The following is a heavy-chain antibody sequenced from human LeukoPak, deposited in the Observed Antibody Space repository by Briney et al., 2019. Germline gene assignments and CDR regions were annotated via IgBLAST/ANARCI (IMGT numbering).Heavy chain of an antibody. J-gene: IGHJ4*02. CDR2: IWYDGSNT. CDR1: GFTFTNYG. V-gene: IGHV3-33*01. CDR3: TREPVEMATLFSFDF. Sequence: GGSLRLSCATSGFTFTNYGMHWVRRAPGRGLEWVAVIWYDGSNTYYTDSAKGRFTISRDNSKNTLYLQMNSLRVEDTAVYYCTREPVEMATLFSFDFWGQGTLVTVS. D-gene: IGHD5-24*01.